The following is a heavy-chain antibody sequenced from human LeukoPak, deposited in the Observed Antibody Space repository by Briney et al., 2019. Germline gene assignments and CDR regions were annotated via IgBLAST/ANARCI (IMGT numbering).Heavy chain of an antibody. CDR3: AREVYGGNFFDY. D-gene: IGHD4-23*01. Sequence: SETLSLTCTVSGGSISSSSYYWGWIRQPPGKGLEWIGSIYYSGSTYYNPSLKSRVTISVDTSKNQFSLKLSSVTAADTAVYYCAREVYGGNFFDYWGQGTLVTVSS. J-gene: IGHJ4*02. CDR2: IYYSGST. CDR1: GGSISSSSYY. V-gene: IGHV4-39*02.